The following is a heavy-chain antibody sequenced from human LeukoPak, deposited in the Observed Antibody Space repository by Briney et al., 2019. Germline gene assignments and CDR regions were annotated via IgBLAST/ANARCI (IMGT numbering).Heavy chain of an antibody. J-gene: IGHJ3*02. CDR2: ISGSGGST. Sequence: QPGGSLRLSCAASGFTFSSYAMSWVRQAPGKGLEWVSAISGSGGSTYYADSVKGRFTISRDNSKNTLYLQMNSLRAEDTAVYYCAKDRFFDYGDYSRPDAFDIWGQGTMVTVSS. CDR3: AKDRFFDYGDYSRPDAFDI. CDR1: GFTFSSYA. V-gene: IGHV3-23*01. D-gene: IGHD4-17*01.